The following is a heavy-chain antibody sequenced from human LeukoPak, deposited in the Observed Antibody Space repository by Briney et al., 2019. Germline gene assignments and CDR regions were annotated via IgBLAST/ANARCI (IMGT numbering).Heavy chain of an antibody. Sequence: GGSLRLSCAASGFTFSSYWMHWVRKAPGKGLVWVSRINSDGSSTSYADSVKGRFTISRDNAKNTLYLQMNSLRAEDTAVYYCARGRTVVTPVDYWGQGTLVTVSS. J-gene: IGHJ4*02. D-gene: IGHD4-23*01. CDR2: INSDGSST. CDR1: GFTFSSYW. V-gene: IGHV3-74*01. CDR3: ARGRTVVTPVDY.